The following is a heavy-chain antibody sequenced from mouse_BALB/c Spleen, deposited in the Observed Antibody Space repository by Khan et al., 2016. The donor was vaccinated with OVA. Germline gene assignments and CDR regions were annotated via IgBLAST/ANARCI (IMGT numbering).Heavy chain of an antibody. J-gene: IGHJ4*01. Sequence: QVQLKESGPGLVAPSQSLSITCTVSGFSLTSYGVNWVRQPPGKGLAWLGVICAGGSPNYNSALMSGLSISKDNYKSLLFVKMNSLETDDTAMYYCARVYDPYYAMDYWGEGTSVTVSS. D-gene: IGHD2-3*01. CDR3: ARVYDPYYAMDY. CDR1: GFSLTSYG. CDR2: ICAGGSP. V-gene: IGHV2-9*02.